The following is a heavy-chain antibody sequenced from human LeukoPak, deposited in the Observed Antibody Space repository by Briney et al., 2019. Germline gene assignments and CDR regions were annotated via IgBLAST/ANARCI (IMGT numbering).Heavy chain of an antibody. CDR3: AREEGSSWYGLYDY. Sequence: PGGSLRLSCAASGFTFSSYEMNWVRQAPGKGLEWVSYISSSGSTIYYADSVKGRFTISRDNAKNSLYLQMNSLRAEDTAVYYCAREEGSSWYGLYDYWGQGTLVTVSS. D-gene: IGHD6-13*01. J-gene: IGHJ4*02. V-gene: IGHV3-48*03. CDR1: GFTFSSYE. CDR2: ISSSGSTI.